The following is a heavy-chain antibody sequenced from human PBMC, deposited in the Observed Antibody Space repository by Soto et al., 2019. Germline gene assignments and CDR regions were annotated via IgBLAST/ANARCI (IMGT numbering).Heavy chain of an antibody. CDR3: ARAGVITMVRGVIITGYFDY. V-gene: IGHV4-34*01. Sequence: SETLSLTCAVHGGSFSGYYWSWIRQPPGKGLEWIGEINHSGSTNYNPSLKSRVTISVDTSKNQFSLKLSSVTAADTAVYYCARAGVITMVRGVIITGYFDYWGQGTLVTVSS. J-gene: IGHJ4*02. CDR2: INHSGST. D-gene: IGHD3-10*01. CDR1: GGSFSGYY.